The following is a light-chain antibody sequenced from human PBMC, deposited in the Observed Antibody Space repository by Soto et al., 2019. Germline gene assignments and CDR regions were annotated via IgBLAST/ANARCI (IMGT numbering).Light chain of an antibody. Sequence: DIQITQSPSSLSASVGYRVIFTCRASQSVYSSVNWYQQQPGKAPKLLIYAAYHLYSGVPSRFSGAESATDLTLTIYSLQPEDFATYFCQQTHSSPHAFAQGTKV. V-gene: IGKV1-39*01. CDR1: QSVYSS. J-gene: IGKJ2*01. CDR3: QQTHSSPHA. CDR2: AAY.